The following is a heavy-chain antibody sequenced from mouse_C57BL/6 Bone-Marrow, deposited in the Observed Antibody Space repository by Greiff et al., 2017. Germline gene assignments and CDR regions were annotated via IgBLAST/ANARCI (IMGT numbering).Heavy chain of an antibody. D-gene: IGHD3-2*02. CDR2: IDPSDSYT. CDR1: GYTFTSYW. CDR3: ARGGGTAQAPDY. V-gene: IGHV1-59*01. J-gene: IGHJ2*01. Sequence: QVQLQQPGAELVRPGTSVKLSCKASGYTFTSYWMHWVKQRPGQGLEWIGVIDPSDSYTNYNQKFKGKATLTVDTSSSPAYMQLSSLTSEDSAVYYCARGGGTAQAPDYWGQGTTLTVSS.